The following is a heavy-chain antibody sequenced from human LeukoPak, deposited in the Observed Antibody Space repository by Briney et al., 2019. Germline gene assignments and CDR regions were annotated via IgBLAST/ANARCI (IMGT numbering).Heavy chain of an antibody. CDR3: ARDRNSYYYYFYMDV. V-gene: IGHV3-9*01. CDR2: ISWNSGSM. CDR1: GFTFDDYA. Sequence: GGSLRLSCAASGFTFDDYAIHWVRQAPGKGLEWVSGISWNSGSMGYADSVKGRFTISRDNAKNSLYLQMNSLRAEDTALYYCARDRNSYYYYFYMDVWGKGTTVTVSS. D-gene: IGHD4-23*01. J-gene: IGHJ6*03.